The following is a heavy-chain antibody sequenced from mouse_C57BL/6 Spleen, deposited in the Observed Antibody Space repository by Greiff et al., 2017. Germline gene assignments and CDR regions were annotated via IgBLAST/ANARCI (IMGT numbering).Heavy chain of an antibody. J-gene: IGHJ4*01. D-gene: IGHD2-5*01. V-gene: IGHV2-2*01. CDR3: ARYDSNSRGYYYAMDY. Sequence: QVQLQQSGPGLVQPSQSLSITCTASGFPLTSYGVHWVRQSPGKGLEWLGVIWSGGSTGYNAAFISRLSISKDNSKSQVFFKRSSLQADDTAMYYCARYDSNSRGYYYAMDYWGQGTSVTVAS. CDR1: GFPLTSYG. CDR2: IWSGGST.